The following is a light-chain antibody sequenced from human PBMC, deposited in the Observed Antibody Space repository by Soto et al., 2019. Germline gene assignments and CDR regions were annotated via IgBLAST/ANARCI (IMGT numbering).Light chain of an antibody. CDR3: MQAIQTWT. J-gene: IGKJ1*01. Sequence: DIVMTQSPLSLPVTPGEPASISCRSSQSLLHSNGYNYLDWYLQKPGQSPQLLIYLGSNRASGXPXXFRGGGSGTDFTLKISRVEAEDVGVYYCMQAIQTWTFGQGTKVEIK. CDR1: QSLLHSNGYNY. CDR2: LGS. V-gene: IGKV2-28*01.